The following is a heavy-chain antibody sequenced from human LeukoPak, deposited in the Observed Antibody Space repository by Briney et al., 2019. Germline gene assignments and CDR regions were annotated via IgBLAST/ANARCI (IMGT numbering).Heavy chain of an antibody. CDR3: ARDVRIAVAAPDY. CDR1: GGTFDNYA. V-gene: IGHV1-69*04. D-gene: IGHD6-19*01. CDR2: IIPILGIT. J-gene: IGHJ4*02. Sequence: SVKVSCKASGGTFDNYAISWVRQAPGQGLEWMGRIIPILGITNYAQKFQGRVTITADKSTSTAYMELSRLRSDDTAVYYCARDVRIAVAAPDYWGQGSLVTVSS.